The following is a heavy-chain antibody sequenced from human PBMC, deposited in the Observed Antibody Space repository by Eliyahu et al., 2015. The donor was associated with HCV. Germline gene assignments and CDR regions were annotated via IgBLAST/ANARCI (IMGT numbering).Heavy chain of an antibody. CDR2: IKDDGTEE. V-gene: IGHV3-7*04. CDR3: VRGSSH. J-gene: IGHJ4*02. CDR1: GFTFNTHW. Sequence: EVQLRQYGGGFVQSGGSXLLSCXASGFTFNTHWMNWVRQTPDRGLEWVANIKDDGTEEYYVDSVEGRFIISRDNARNLLYLQMSSLIIEDTAVYYCVRGSSHWGQGTLVSVSS.